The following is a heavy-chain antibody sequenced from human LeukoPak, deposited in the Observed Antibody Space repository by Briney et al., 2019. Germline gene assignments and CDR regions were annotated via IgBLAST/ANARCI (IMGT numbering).Heavy chain of an antibody. V-gene: IGHV4-34*01. D-gene: IGHD3-22*01. CDR1: GGSFSGYF. Sequence: SETLSLTCVVYGGSFSGYFWSWIRQPPGKGLEWIGEITPSGSTNYSPSLKSRVSISIDTSKKKLPLRLTSVTAADSAVYYCASSFYYDSRDYWGQGTLVTVSS. CDR3: ASSFYYDSRDY. CDR2: ITPSGST. J-gene: IGHJ4*02.